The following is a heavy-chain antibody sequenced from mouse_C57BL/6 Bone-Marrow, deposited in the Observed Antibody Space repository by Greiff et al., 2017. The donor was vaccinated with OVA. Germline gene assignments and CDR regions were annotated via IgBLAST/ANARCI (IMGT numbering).Heavy chain of an antibody. J-gene: IGHJ4*01. CDR2: IHPNSGST. CDR1: GYTFTSYW. V-gene: IGHV1-64*01. Sequence: VQLQQSGAELVKPGASVKLSCKASGYTFTSYWMHWVKQRPGQGLEWIGMIHPNSGSTNYNEKFKSKATLTVDKSSSTAYMQLSSLTSEDSAVDYCARFFTALATRGVYYAMDYWGQGTSVTVSS. CDR3: ARFFTALATRGVYYAMDY. D-gene: IGHD3-1*01.